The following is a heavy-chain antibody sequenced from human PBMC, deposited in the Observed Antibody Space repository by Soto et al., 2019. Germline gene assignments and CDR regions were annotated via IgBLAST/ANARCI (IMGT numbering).Heavy chain of an antibody. Sequence: SETLSLPCTVSGGSISSSSYYWGWIRQPPGKGLEWIGSIYYSGSTYYNPSLKSRVTISVDTSKNQFSLKLSSVTAADTAVYYCARLTTVVTYYFDYRGQGTLVTVPS. J-gene: IGHJ4*02. CDR3: ARLTTVVTYYFDY. CDR1: GGSISSSSYY. CDR2: IYYSGST. D-gene: IGHD4-17*01. V-gene: IGHV4-39*01.